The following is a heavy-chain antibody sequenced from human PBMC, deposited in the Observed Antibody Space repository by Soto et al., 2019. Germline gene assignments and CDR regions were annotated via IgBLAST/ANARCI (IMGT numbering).Heavy chain of an antibody. CDR1: GGSVSSGSYY. Sequence: LSLTCTVSGGSVSSGSYYWSWIRQPPGKGLEWIGYIYYSGSTNYNPSLKSRVTISVDTSKNQFSLKLSSVTAADTAVYYCARTRAGYSYGYNIDYWGQGTLVTVSS. CDR3: ARTRAGYSYGYNIDY. V-gene: IGHV4-61*01. CDR2: IYYSGST. J-gene: IGHJ4*02. D-gene: IGHD5-18*01.